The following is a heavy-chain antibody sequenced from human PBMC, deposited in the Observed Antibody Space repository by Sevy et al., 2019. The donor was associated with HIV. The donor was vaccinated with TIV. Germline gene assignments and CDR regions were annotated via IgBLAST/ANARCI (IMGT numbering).Heavy chain of an antibody. CDR1: GGSISSTNYY. V-gene: IGHV4-39*01. D-gene: IGHD3-22*01. Sequence: SETLSLTCTVSGGSISSTNYYWGWIRQPPGKGLEWIGSIYYSGSTYYNPSLKSRMTISVDTSKNQFSLKLSSVTAADTAVYYCARHHQGGGISGYYWFAAFDIWGQGTMVTVSS. J-gene: IGHJ3*02. CDR3: ARHHQGGGISGYYWFAAFDI. CDR2: IYYSGST.